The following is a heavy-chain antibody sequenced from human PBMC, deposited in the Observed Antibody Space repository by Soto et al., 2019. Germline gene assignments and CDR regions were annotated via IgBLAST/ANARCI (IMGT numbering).Heavy chain of an antibody. D-gene: IGHD3-3*01. V-gene: IGHV4-34*01. J-gene: IGHJ4*02. CDR2: INHSGST. Sequence: ETLYLTCAVYGAAFSGYYWSWIRQPPGKGLEWIGEINHSGSTNYNPSLKSRVTISVDTSKNQFSLKLSSVTAADTAVYYCARVSSTYYDFWSGHLAYYFDYWGQGTLVTVSS. CDR3: ARVSSTYYDFWSGHLAYYFDY. CDR1: GAAFSGYY.